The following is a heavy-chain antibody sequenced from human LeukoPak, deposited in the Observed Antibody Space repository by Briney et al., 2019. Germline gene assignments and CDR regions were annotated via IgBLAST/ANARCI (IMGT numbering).Heavy chain of an antibody. J-gene: IGHJ4*02. Sequence: GASVKVSCKASGYTFTGYYMHWVRQAPGQGLEWMGWINPNSGGTNYAQKFQGRVTMTRDTSISTAYMELSRLRSDDTAVYYCAREDWAYSSSSGGGYWGQGTLVTVSS. CDR3: AREDWAYSSSSGGGY. D-gene: IGHD6-6*01. V-gene: IGHV1-2*02. CDR1: GYTFTGYY. CDR2: INPNSGGT.